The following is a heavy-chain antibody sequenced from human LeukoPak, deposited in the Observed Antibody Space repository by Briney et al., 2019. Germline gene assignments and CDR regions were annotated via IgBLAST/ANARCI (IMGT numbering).Heavy chain of an antibody. Sequence: ASVKVSCKASGYTFTSYDINWVRQATGQGLAWMGWMNPNSGNTGYAQKFQGRVTMTRNTSISTAYMELSSLRSEDTAVYYCARAHMGYYDSSGLTFDYWGQGTLVTVSS. CDR3: ARAHMGYYDSSGLTFDY. D-gene: IGHD3-22*01. CDR1: GYTFTSYD. J-gene: IGHJ4*02. CDR2: MNPNSGNT. V-gene: IGHV1-8*01.